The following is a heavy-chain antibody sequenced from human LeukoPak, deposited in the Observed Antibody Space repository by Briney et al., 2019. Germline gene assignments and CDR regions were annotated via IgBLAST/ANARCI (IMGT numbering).Heavy chain of an antibody. D-gene: IGHD5-18*01. CDR2: IYYSGST. CDR3: ARGPPTLDTAIDQ. Sequence: SETLSLTCTVSGGSISSYYWSWIRQPPGKGLEWIGYIYYSGSTNYNPSLKSRVTISVDTSKNQFSLKLSSVTAADTAVYYCARGPPTLDTAIDQWGQGTLVTVSS. V-gene: IGHV4-59*01. J-gene: IGHJ4*02. CDR1: GGSISSYY.